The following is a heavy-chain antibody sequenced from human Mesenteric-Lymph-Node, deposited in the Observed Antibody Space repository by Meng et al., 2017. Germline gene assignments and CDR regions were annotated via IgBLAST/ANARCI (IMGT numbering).Heavy chain of an antibody. Sequence: GESLKISCAASGFTFSDYWMHWVRQAPGKGLVWISRINTDASTISYADSVKGRFTISRDNAKNTLYLQMDSLRDEDTAVYYCARVGSTGSVAFQAWFDPWGQGTPVTVSS. CDR3: ARVGSTGSVAFQAWFDP. CDR1: GFTFSDYW. D-gene: IGHD3-9*01. J-gene: IGHJ5*02. CDR2: INTDASTI. V-gene: IGHV3-74*01.